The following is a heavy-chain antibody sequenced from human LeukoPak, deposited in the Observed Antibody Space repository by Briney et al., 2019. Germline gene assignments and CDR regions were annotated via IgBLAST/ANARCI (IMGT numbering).Heavy chain of an antibody. CDR2: INHSGST. CDR1: GGSYSGYY. CDR3: ARGLRKSSSWFSY. J-gene: IGHJ4*02. D-gene: IGHD6-13*01. V-gene: IGHV4-34*01. Sequence: SETLSLTCAVYGGSYSGYYWSWIRQPPGKGLEWIGEINHSGSTNYNPSLKSRVTISVDTSKNQFSLKLSSVTAADTAVYYCARGLRKSSSWFSYWGQGTLVTVFS.